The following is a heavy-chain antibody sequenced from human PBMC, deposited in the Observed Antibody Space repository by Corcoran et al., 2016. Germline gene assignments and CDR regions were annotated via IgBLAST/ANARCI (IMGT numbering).Heavy chain of an antibody. CDR3: ARDSTNHYDFWSGYFSPYYYYYGMDV. V-gene: IGHV3-48*02. D-gene: IGHD3-3*01. Sequence: EVQLVESGGGLVQPGGSLRLSCAASGFTFSSYSMNWVRQAPGKGLEWVSYISSSSSTIYYADFVKGRFTISRDNAKNSLYLQMNSLRDEDTALYYCARDSTNHYDFWSGYFSPYYYYYGMDVWGQGTTVTVSS. J-gene: IGHJ6*02. CDR2: ISSSSSTI. CDR1: GFTFSSYS.